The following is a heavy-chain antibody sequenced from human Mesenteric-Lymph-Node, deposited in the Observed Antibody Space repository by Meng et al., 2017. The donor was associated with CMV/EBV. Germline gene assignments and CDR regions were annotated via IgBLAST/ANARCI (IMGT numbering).Heavy chain of an antibody. CDR3: VSAYGMDV. J-gene: IGHJ6*02. Sequence: GESLKISCAASGITFSSYEMNWVRQAPGKGLEWVSYISSTGSTIYYADSVKGRFTISRDNAKNPLYLQMNSLRAEDTAVYYCVSAYGMDVWGQGTTVTVSS. CDR1: GITFSSYE. CDR2: ISSTGSTI. V-gene: IGHV3-48*03.